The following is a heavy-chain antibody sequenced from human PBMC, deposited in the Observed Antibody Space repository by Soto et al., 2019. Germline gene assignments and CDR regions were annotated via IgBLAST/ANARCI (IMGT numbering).Heavy chain of an antibody. CDR3: ARGGHVVVVTAALDY. CDR2: VNPSGGHT. J-gene: IGHJ4*02. Sequence: QVQLMQSGAEVKKPGASVKVSCKASGDTFTDYYIHWVRQAPGQGLEWMGTVNPSGGHTTYAQHFLGRVTMTRDTSTSTLYIELTSLTSHDTAIYYCARGGHVVVVTAALDYWGQGTLVTVSS. D-gene: IGHD2-21*02. CDR1: GDTFTDYY. V-gene: IGHV1-46*01.